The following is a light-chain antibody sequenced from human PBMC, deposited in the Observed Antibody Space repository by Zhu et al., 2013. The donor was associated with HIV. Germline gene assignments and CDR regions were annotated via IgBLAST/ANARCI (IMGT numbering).Light chain of an antibody. CDR1: SSNIGRDY. CDR2: RNN. CDR3: AAWDDSLSGVI. J-gene: IGLJ2*01. V-gene: IGLV1-47*01. Sequence: QSVLTQPPSASGTPGQRVTISCSGGSSNIGRDYVYWYQQLPGTAPKLLLYRNNQRPSGVPDRFSGSKSGTSASLAISGLRSEDEADYYCAAWDDSLSGVIFGGGTKLTVL.